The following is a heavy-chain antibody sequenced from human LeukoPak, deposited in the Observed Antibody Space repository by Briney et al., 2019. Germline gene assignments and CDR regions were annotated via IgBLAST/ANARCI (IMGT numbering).Heavy chain of an antibody. J-gene: IGHJ5*02. CDR1: GGSFSGYY. CDR2: INHSGTT. D-gene: IGHD5-18*01. V-gene: IGHV4-34*01. CDR3: ARVNTAMSACGP. Sequence: SETLSLTCAVYGGSFSGYYWSWIRQPPGKGLEWIGQINHSGTTNYNPSLKSRVTISVDTSKNQFSLKLSSVTAADTAVYYCARVNTAMSACGPWGQRTLVTVSS.